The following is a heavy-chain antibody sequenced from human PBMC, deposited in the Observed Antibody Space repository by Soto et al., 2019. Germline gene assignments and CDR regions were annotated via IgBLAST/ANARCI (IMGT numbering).Heavy chain of an antibody. J-gene: IGHJ3*01. CDR2: IYYNGNT. CDR3: ARARLRAVYAFDF. CDR1: GVSITSRAYY. V-gene: IGHV4-31*11. D-gene: IGHD4-17*01. Sequence: PPEKLRLTYALSGVSITSRAYYWTWVRQHPGKGLEWIGYIYYNGNTYFSPSLKSRLTISIDTSKNQFSLKLSSVTAADTAMYYCARARLRAVYAFDFWGQGPMVT.